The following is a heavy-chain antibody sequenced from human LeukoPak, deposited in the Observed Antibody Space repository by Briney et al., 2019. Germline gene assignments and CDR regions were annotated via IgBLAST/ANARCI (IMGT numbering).Heavy chain of an antibody. D-gene: IGHD2-2*01. Sequence: GGSLRLSCAASRFTFSNFAMSWVRQAPGKGLEWVSAISGSGGSTYYADSVKGRFTISRDNAKNSLFLQMNSLRAEDTAVYYCARERWGVILAAASIDYWGQGTLVTVSS. CDR3: ARERWGVILAAASIDY. CDR2: ISGSGGST. V-gene: IGHV3-23*01. J-gene: IGHJ4*02. CDR1: RFTFSNFA.